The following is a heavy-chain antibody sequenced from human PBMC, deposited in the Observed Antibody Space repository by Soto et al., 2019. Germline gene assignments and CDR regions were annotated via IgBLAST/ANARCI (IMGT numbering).Heavy chain of an antibody. CDR1: GDSISSGGYY. Sequence: PSETLSLTCIVSGDSISSGGYYWSWIRQHPVKGLEWIGYIFYSGSAFYNPSLKGRVTISVETSENRSSLRLNSVTAADTAVYYCARDMSRYDSWSGYVSTTNWFDPWGQGALVTVSS. J-gene: IGHJ5*02. V-gene: IGHV4-31*03. CDR2: IFYSGSA. D-gene: IGHD3-3*01. CDR3: ARDMSRYDSWSGYVSTTNWFDP.